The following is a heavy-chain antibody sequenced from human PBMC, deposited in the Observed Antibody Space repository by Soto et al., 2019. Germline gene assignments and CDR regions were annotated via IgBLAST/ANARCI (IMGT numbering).Heavy chain of an antibody. CDR1: GDTFKNSV. Sequence: QVQLVQSGVEVKKPGSSVRVSCKASGDTFKNSVISWVRQAPGQGLEWMGGTIPLFGTTAYAQKFQGRLTITPDDSTTTAYMEASRLTSEDTAAYYCVAELDFGKLSVVWGQGTTVIVSS. J-gene: IGHJ6*02. V-gene: IGHV1-69*01. CDR3: VAELDFGKLSVV. D-gene: IGHD3-10*01. CDR2: TIPLFGTT.